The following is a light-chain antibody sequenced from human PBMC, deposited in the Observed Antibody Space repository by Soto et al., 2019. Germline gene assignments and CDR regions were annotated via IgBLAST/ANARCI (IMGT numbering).Light chain of an antibody. Sequence: QSVLTQPPSVSAAPGQMVTISCSGSSSNIGNNYVSWYQQLPGTAPKLLIFENNQRPSGIPDRFSGSKSGTSATLGITGLQTGDEAHDYCGTWDSSLSGGRVVFGGGTQLTVL. V-gene: IGLV1-51*02. CDR1: SSNIGNNY. CDR3: GTWDSSLSGGRVV. CDR2: ENN. J-gene: IGLJ2*01.